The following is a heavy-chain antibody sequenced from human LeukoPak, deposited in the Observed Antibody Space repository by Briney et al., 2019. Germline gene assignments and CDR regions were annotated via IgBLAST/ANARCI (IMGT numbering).Heavy chain of an antibody. D-gene: IGHD3-22*01. CDR2: INPNSGGT. CDR3: ARRYYYDTSAQALDP. Sequence: ASVKVSCKASGGTFSSYAISWVRQAPGQGLEWMGRINPNSGGTNYAQKFQGRVTMTTDTSISTAYMELSRLRSDDTAVYYCARRYYYDTSAQALDPWGQGTLVTVSS. V-gene: IGHV1-2*06. J-gene: IGHJ5*02. CDR1: GGTFSSYA.